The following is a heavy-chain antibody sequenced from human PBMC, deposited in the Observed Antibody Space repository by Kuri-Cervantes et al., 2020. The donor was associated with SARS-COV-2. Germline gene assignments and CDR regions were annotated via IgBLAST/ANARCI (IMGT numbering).Heavy chain of an antibody. J-gene: IGHJ4*02. D-gene: IGHD3-3*01. Sequence: SETLSLTCTVSGGSISSSYWSWIRQPPGKGLEWIGYIYYSGSTNYNPSLKSRVTISVDTSKNQFSLKLSSVTAADTAVYYCARIPDYDFWSGYYTPYYFDYWGQGTLVTVSS. CDR1: GGSISSSY. CDR2: IYYSGST. V-gene: IGHV4-59*12. CDR3: ARIPDYDFWSGYYTPYYFDY.